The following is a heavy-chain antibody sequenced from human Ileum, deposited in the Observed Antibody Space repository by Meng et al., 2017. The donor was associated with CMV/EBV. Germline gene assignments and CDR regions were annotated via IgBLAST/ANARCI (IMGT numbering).Heavy chain of an antibody. CDR1: RGSISSDY. Sequence: QVELQGSGPGLVKPSQTLSLTCTVSRGSISSDYWSWIRQPAGKGLEWIGRIYTSGSTNYNPSLKSRVTMSVDTSKTQFSLKLSSVTAADTAVYYCARGPYSSSWSSFDYWGQGTLVTVSS. CDR2: IYTSGST. CDR3: ARGPYSSSWSSFDY. J-gene: IGHJ4*02. V-gene: IGHV4-4*07. D-gene: IGHD6-13*01.